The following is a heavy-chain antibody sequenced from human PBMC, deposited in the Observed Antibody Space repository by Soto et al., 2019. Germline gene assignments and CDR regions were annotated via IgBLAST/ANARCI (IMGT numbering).Heavy chain of an antibody. CDR3: AKDHFLDVRSYIPCYYGMDA. D-gene: IGHD3-10*01. V-gene: IGHV1-18*01. CDR2: ISAYNGNT. CDR1: GYTFTSYG. J-gene: IGHJ6*02. Sequence: GASVKVSCKASGYTFTSYGISWVRQAPGQGLEWMGWISAYNGNTNYAQKLQGRVTMTTDTSTSTAYMELRSLRSDDTAVYYCAKDHFLDVRSYIPCYYGMDAWGQGTTVTVSS.